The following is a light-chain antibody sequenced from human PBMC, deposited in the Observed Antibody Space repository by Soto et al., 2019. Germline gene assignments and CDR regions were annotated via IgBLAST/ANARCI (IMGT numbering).Light chain of an antibody. CDR3: TSYTRSRNLL. CDR1: SSDVGGYNY. Sequence: QSALTQDASASGSPGQSITISCTGTSSDVGGYNYVSWYQQHPDKAPKLIIFEVSHRPSGVSNRFSGSKSGNTASLTISGLHAEYEADYYCTSYTRSRNLLFGGGTKVTVL. CDR2: EVS. J-gene: IGLJ2*01. V-gene: IGLV2-14*01.